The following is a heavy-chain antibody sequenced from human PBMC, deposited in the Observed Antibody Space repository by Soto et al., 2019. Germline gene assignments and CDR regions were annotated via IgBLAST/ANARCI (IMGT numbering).Heavy chain of an antibody. CDR2: ITAHNGNT. Sequence: QVQLVQSGGEVKKPGASVKVSCKASGYTFSNYAISWVRQAPGQGLEWMGWITAHNGNTKYAQKFQARVTMTTDTSTSTASMELRSLTSDDTAVYYCARDAPYDDFWSGVMELYYYGMDVWGKGTTVTVSS. D-gene: IGHD3-3*01. J-gene: IGHJ6*04. V-gene: IGHV1-18*01. CDR1: GYTFSNYA. CDR3: ARDAPYDDFWSGVMELYYYGMDV.